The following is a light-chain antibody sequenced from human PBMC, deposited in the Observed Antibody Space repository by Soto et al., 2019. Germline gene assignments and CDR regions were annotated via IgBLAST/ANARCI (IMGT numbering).Light chain of an antibody. CDR1: QDIGNN. Sequence: DIQMTQSPSSLSASVGYRVTITCRAIQDIGNNLGWYQQKPGNAPRRLIYAASSLQSGVPSRFSGSGSGTEFTLTISSLQPEDFATYYCLQHYTYLWTFGQGTKVDIK. CDR2: AAS. J-gene: IGKJ1*01. CDR3: LQHYTYLWT. V-gene: IGKV1-17*01.